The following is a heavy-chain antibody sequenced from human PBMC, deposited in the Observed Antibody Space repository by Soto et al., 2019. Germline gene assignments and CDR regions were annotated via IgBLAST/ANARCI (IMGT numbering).Heavy chain of an antibody. J-gene: IGHJ5*02. D-gene: IGHD3-10*01. CDR2: INHKTNT. CDR1: GGSFNVYY. CDR3: ARQPRHHYYGSDGWLDP. V-gene: IGHV4-34*01. Sequence: SETLSLTCPVYGGSFNVYYWTWLRQPPGKGLEWIGEINHKTNTHYNPSLESRGTISVETSKNQFSLKLSSVTAADTGVYYCARQPRHHYYGSDGWLDPWGEGTLVTVSS.